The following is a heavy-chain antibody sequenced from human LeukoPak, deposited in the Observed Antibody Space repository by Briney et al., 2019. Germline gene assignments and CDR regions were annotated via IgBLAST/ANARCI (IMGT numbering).Heavy chain of an antibody. V-gene: IGHV3-23*01. Sequence: GGSLRLSCAVSGFTFSNYAMTWVRQAPGKGLEWVSAISGSGDNTYYADSVKGRFTVSRGNSKNTLYLQVNSLRAEDTAVYYCAKDPRDHSYGWSWRYFDYWGQGTLVTVSP. J-gene: IGHJ4*02. CDR1: GFTFSNYA. CDR3: AKDPRDHSYGWSWRYFDY. D-gene: IGHD5-18*01. CDR2: ISGSGDNT.